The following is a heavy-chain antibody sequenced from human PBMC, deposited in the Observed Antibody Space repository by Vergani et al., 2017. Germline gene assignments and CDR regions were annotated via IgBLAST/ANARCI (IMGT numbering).Heavy chain of an antibody. J-gene: IGHJ4*02. D-gene: IGHD2-15*01. CDR3: AKDFVGVVASDY. CDR1: GFTFSSYA. V-gene: IGHV3-23*01. CDR2: ISGSGGRT. Sequence: EVQLLESGGGLVQPGGSLRLSCAASGFTFSSYAMSWVRQAPGKGLEWVSAISGSGGRTYYADSVKGRFTISRDNSKNTLYLQMNSLRAEDTAVYYCAKDFVGVVASDYWGQGTLVTVSS.